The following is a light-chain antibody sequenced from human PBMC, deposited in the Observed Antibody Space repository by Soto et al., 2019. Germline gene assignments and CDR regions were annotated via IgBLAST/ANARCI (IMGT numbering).Light chain of an antibody. CDR2: SDN. J-gene: IGLJ1*01. CDR3: AAWDDSLNCCV. Sequence: QSVLTQPPSASGTPGQKVTISCSGSSSNIGTYSVSWYQQFPGTAPRLLIYSDNQRPSGVPDRFSASKSGASASLAISGLQSEDEADFYCAAWDDSLNCCVFGTGTKLTVL. CDR1: SSNIGTYS. V-gene: IGLV1-44*01.